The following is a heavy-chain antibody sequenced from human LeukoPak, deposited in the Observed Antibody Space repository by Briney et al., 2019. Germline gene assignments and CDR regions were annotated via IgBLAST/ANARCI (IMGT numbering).Heavy chain of an antibody. V-gene: IGHV1-18*01. D-gene: IGHD3-22*01. CDR3: ARDLYYYDSSGPLGFDY. CDR2: ISAYNGNT. J-gene: IGHJ4*02. Sequence: ASVKVSCKASGYTFISYGISWVRQAPGQGLEWMGWISAYNGNTNYAQKLQGRVTMTTDTSTSTAYMELRSLRSDDTAVYYCARDLYYYDSSGPLGFDYWGQGTLVTVSS. CDR1: GYTFISYG.